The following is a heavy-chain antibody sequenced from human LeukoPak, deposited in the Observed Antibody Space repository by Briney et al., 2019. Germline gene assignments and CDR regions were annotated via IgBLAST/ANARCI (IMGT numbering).Heavy chain of an antibody. CDR2: IYYSGST. CDR3: ARLNPSGSYLGVIDY. Sequence: PSETLSLTCTVSGGSISSGDYYWSWIRQPPGKGLEWIGYIYYSGSTYYNPSLKSRVTISVDTSKNQFSLKLSSATAADTAVYYCARLNPSGSYLGVIDYWGQGTLVTVSS. CDR1: GGSISSGDYY. V-gene: IGHV4-30-4*08. D-gene: IGHD1-26*01. J-gene: IGHJ4*02.